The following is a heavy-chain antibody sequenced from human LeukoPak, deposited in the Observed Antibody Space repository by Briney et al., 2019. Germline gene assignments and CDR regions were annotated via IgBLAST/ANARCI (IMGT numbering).Heavy chain of an antibody. J-gene: IGHJ5*02. D-gene: IGHD3-3*01. V-gene: IGHV1-2*02. Sequence: ASVKVSCKASGYTFTGYYMHWVRQAPGQGLEWMGWINPNSGGTNYQGRVTMTRDTSISTAYMELSRLRSDDTAVYYCARVERVHPTYYDFWSGSDWFDPWGQGTLVTVSS. CDR2: INPNSGGT. CDR3: ARVERVHPTYYDFWSGSDWFDP. CDR1: GYTFTGYY.